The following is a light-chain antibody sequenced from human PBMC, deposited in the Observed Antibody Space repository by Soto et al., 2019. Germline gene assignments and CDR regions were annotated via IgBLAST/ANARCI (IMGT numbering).Light chain of an antibody. J-gene: IGKJ1*01. CDR2: AAS. Sequence: IQMTQSPSSLSASVGDRVTITCRASQGIRNELGWYQQRPGKAPKLLIYAASTLESGVPSRFSASGSGTDFTLTISSLRPEDFATYYCLQDSNYPRTFGQGTKVEIK. CDR3: LQDSNYPRT. CDR1: QGIRNE. V-gene: IGKV1-6*01.